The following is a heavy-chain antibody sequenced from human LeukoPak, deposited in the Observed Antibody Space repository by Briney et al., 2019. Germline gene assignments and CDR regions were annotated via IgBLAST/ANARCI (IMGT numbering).Heavy chain of an antibody. J-gene: IGHJ4*02. CDR3: AKGPVAGTPQWGY. D-gene: IGHD6-19*01. CDR2: ITGRGDAT. CDR1: DFSFITYA. Sequence: GGSLRLSCAGSDFSFITYAMSWVRQAPGKGLEWVSTITGRGDATYYADSVKGRFTISRDNSKNTLYLQMNSLRAEDTAVYYCAKGPVAGTPQWGYWGQGTLVTVSS. V-gene: IGHV3-23*01.